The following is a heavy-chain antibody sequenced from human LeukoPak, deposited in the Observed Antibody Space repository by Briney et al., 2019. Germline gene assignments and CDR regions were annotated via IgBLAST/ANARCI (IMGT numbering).Heavy chain of an antibody. V-gene: IGHV3-30*04. CDR2: ISYDGSNK. CDR3: ARESNGDYAFDI. CDR1: GFTLSSYA. D-gene: IGHD4-17*01. Sequence: PGRSLRLSCAASGFTLSSYAMHWVRQAPGKGLEWVAVISYDGSNKYYADSVKGRFTISRDNSKNTLYLQMNSLRAEDTAVYYCARESNGDYAFDIWGQGTMVTVSS. J-gene: IGHJ3*02.